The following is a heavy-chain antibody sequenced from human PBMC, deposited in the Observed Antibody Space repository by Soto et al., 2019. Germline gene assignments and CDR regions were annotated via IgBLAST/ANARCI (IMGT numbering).Heavy chain of an antibody. Sequence: GSRRPSCAAAGLTFGSYAMSWARQAPGKGLEWVSAISGSGGSTYYADSVKGRFTISRDNSKNTLHLQMHSLRAEDTAVYYCARYPAFPPVVYYYYGVDVWGQGTTVTLSS. CDR2: ISGSGGST. CDR3: ARYPAFPPVVYYYYGVDV. CDR1: GLTFGSYA. V-gene: IGHV3-23*01. D-gene: IGHD2-15*01. J-gene: IGHJ6*02.